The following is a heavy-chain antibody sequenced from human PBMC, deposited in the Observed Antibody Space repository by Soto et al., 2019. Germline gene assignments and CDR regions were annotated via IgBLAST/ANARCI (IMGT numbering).Heavy chain of an antibody. J-gene: IGHJ4*02. CDR3: STADNYYGSGTFDY. CDR1: GFTFSNAW. D-gene: IGHD3-10*01. Sequence: EVQLVESGGGLVKPGGSLRLSCAASGFTFSNAWMSWVRQAPGKGLEWVGHMKSKTDAGTTDYTAPVKGRFTISRDDSKNTLYLQMNSLKTEDTAVYYCSTADNYYGSGTFDYWGQGTLVTVSS. CDR2: MKSKTDAGTT. V-gene: IGHV3-15*01.